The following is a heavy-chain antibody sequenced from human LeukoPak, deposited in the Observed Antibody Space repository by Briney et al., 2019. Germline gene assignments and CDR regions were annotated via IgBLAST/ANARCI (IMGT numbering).Heavy chain of an antibody. CDR3: ASIAVAGSVGYYYYGMDV. CDR2: ISSSSSYT. CDR1: RFTFSDYY. V-gene: IGHV3-11*06. Sequence: GGSLRLSCAASRFTFSDYYMSWIRQAPGKGLEWVSYISSSSSYTNYADSVKGRFTISRDNAKNSLYLQMNSLRAEDTAVYYCASIAVAGSVGYYYYGMDVWGKGTTVTVSS. J-gene: IGHJ6*04. D-gene: IGHD6-19*01.